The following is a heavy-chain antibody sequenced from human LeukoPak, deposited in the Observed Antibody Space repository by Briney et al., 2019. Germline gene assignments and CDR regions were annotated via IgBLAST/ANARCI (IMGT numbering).Heavy chain of an antibody. CDR2: ISGSGGST. V-gene: IGHV3-23*01. D-gene: IGHD3-10*01. CDR1: GFTLSSYA. J-gene: IGHJ4*02. CDR3: ARMAVRGVFDY. Sequence: GGSLRLSCAASGFTLSSYAMSWVRQAPGKGLEGFSAISGSGGSTYYADSVKGRFTISRDNAKNSLYLQMNSPRADDTAVYYCARMAVRGVFDYWGQGTLVTVSS.